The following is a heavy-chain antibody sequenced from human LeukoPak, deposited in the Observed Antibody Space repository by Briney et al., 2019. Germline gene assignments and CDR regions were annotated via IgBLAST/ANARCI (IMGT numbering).Heavy chain of an antibody. CDR1: GYSISSGYY. D-gene: IGHD3-10*01. J-gene: IGHJ5*02. CDR2: IYHSGST. V-gene: IGHV4-38-2*02. Sequence: SETLSLTCTVSGYSISSGYYWGWIRQPPGKGLEWIGSIYHSGSTYYNPSLKSRVTISVDTSKNQFSLKLSSVTAADTAVYYCARISRGADQPWGQGTLVTVSS. CDR3: ARISRGADQP.